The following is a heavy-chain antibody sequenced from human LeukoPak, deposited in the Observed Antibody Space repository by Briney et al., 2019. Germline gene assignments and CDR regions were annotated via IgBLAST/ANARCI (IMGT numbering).Heavy chain of an antibody. Sequence: GGSLRLSCAASGFTFSSYSMNWVRQAPGKGLEWVSSISSSSTYIYYADSVKGRFTISRDNAKNSLYLQMNSLRAEDTAVYYCARDGRGYSGYVPGYYYYGMDVWGQGTTVTVSS. D-gene: IGHD5-12*01. CDR2: ISSSSTYI. CDR3: ARDGRGYSGYVPGYYYYGMDV. J-gene: IGHJ6*02. V-gene: IGHV3-21*01. CDR1: GFTFSSYS.